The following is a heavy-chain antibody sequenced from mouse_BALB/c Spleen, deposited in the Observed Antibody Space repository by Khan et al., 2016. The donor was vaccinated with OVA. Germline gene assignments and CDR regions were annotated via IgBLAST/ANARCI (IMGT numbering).Heavy chain of an antibody. J-gene: IGHJ3*01. CDR1: GYTFTSYT. CDR2: INPSNGYT. CDR3: VRDGDYHGNEGWFDY. Sequence: QVQLKQSGAELARPGASVKMSCKASGYTFTSYTIHWIKKRPGQGLEWIGYINPSNGYTNYNQKFKDKATLTTDKSSTTAYLQLSSLTSDDSAVYNWVRDGDYHGNEGWFDYWGQGTLVTVSA. V-gene: IGHV1-4*01. D-gene: IGHD2-13*01.